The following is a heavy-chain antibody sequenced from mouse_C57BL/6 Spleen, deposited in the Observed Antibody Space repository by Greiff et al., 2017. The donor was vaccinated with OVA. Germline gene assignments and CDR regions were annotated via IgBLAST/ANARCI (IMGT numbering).Heavy chain of an antibody. J-gene: IGHJ1*03. V-gene: IGHV1-53*01. CDR2: INPSNGGT. D-gene: IGHD1-1*01. CDR3: AEGTYYGSSKYFDV. CDR1: GYTFTSYW. Sequence: QVQLQQPGTELVKPGASVKLSCKASGYTFTSYWLHWVKQRPGQGLEWIENINPSNGGTNYNEKFKSKATLTVDKSSSTAYMQLSSLTSEDSAVYYCAEGTYYGSSKYFDVWGTGTTVTVSS.